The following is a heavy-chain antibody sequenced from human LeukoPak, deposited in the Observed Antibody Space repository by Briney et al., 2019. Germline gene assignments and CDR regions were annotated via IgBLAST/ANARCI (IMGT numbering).Heavy chain of an antibody. CDR2: INPNSGST. CDR1: GYTFTVHY. D-gene: IGHD5-12*01. Sequence: ASVKVSCKASGYTFTVHYMRSVRHATGQGLEWMGWINPNSGSTNHAQKFQARVTMTRDTSISTAYMELSRLRSDDTAVYYCARDGLSGYDYHYWGQGTLVTVSS. V-gene: IGHV1-2*02. J-gene: IGHJ4*02. CDR3: ARDGLSGYDYHY.